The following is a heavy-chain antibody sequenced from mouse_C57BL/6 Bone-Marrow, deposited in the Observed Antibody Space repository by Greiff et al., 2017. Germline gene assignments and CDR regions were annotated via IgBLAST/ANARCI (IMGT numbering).Heavy chain of an antibody. D-gene: IGHD1-1*01. J-gene: IGHJ2*01. Sequence: VQLQQSGAELVRPGASVKLSCTASGFNIKDDYMHWVKQRPEQGLEWIGWIDPENGDTEYASKFQGKATITADTSSNTAYLQLSSLTSEDTAVYYCTTCSTTGVATVGYYFDYWGQGTTLTVSS. V-gene: IGHV14-4*01. CDR1: GFNIKDDY. CDR3: TTCSTTGVATVGYYFDY. CDR2: IDPENGDT.